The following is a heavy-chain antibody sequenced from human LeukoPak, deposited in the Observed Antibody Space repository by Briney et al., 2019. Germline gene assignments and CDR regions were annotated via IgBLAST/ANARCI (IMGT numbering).Heavy chain of an antibody. CDR2: ISSTGSTI. Sequence: GGSLRLSCAASGFTFSDYYMSWIRQAPGKGLEWVSYISSTGSTIYYADSVKGRFTISRDNAKNSLYLQMNSLGAEDTAVYYCARDRAYCDSTSCYRYYYYMDVWGKGTTVTVSS. CDR1: GFTFSDYY. J-gene: IGHJ6*03. V-gene: IGHV3-11*04. D-gene: IGHD2-2*01. CDR3: ARDRAYCDSTSCYRYYYYMDV.